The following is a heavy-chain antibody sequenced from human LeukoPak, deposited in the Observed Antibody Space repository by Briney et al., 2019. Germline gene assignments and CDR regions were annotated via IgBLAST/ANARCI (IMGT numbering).Heavy chain of an antibody. CDR2: IHYDGSNK. CDR1: GFTFSSFG. Sequence: GGSLRLSCAASGFTFSSFGMHWVRQAPGKGLEWVAFIHYDGSNKYYADSVKGRFTISRDNSKNTLYLQMNSLRAEDTAVYYCARSSWGSSTNSWGQGTLVTVSS. CDR3: ARSSWGSSTNS. J-gene: IGHJ4*02. V-gene: IGHV3-30*02. D-gene: IGHD3-16*01.